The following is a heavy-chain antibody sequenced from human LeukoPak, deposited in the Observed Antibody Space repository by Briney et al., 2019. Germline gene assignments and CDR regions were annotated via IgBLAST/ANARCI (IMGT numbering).Heavy chain of an antibody. J-gene: IGHJ3*01. Sequence: SETLSLTCTVSGGSICGYYWSWIRQAPGKGQESTGYVHYNGSPNYKPSLKRRVTISVEESKNQFSLKVSSVSAAETAVYYCARQGYTNNLGGYFGDKDDGFDLWGQGTMVTVSS. V-gene: IGHV4-59*01. D-gene: IGHD3-9*01. CDR2: VHYNGSP. CDR1: GGSICGYY. CDR3: ARQGYTNNLGGYFGDKDDGFDL.